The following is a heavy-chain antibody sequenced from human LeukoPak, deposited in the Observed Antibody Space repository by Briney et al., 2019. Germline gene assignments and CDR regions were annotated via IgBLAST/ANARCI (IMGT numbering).Heavy chain of an antibody. CDR1: GFTFNIYG. CDR2: ISGSGVDT. CDR3: ARLNYDNTSYYSNYFEY. Sequence: GGSLRLSCAASGFTFNIYGMGWVRQALGKGLEWVSVISGSGVDTYNADSVKGRFTISRDNSKHTVFLQMNSLRAEDTAVYYCARLNYDNTSYYSNYFEYWGQGTLVTVSS. V-gene: IGHV3-23*01. D-gene: IGHD3-22*01. J-gene: IGHJ4*02.